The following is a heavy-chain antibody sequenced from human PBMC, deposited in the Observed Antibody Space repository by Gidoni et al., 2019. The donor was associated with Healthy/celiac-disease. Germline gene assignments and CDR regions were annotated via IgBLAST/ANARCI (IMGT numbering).Heavy chain of an antibody. CDR1: GGSFSGYY. J-gene: IGHJ6*02. D-gene: IGHD3-10*01. CDR3: ARGVIDYYGSGSEALVGMDV. CDR2: INHSGST. Sequence: QVQLQQWGAGLLKPSETLSLTCAVYGGSFSGYYWSWIRQPPGKGLEWIGEINHSGSTNYNPSLKSRVTISVDTSKTQFSLKLSSVTAADTAVYYCARGVIDYYGSGSEALVGMDVWGQGTTVTVSS. V-gene: IGHV4-34*01.